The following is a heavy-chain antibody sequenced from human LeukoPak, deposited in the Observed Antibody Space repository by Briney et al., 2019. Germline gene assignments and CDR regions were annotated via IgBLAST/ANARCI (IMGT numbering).Heavy chain of an antibody. CDR1: GFTFSDYY. V-gene: IGHV3-11*01. D-gene: IGHD1-26*01. CDR2: ISSSGSTI. J-gene: IGHJ4*02. Sequence: GGSLRLSCAASGFTFSDYYMSWIRQAPGKGLEGVSYISSSGSTIYYADSVKGRFTISRDNAKNSLYLQMNSLRAEDTAVYYCAKDTVGATTLDYWGQGTLVTVSS. CDR3: AKDTVGATTLDY.